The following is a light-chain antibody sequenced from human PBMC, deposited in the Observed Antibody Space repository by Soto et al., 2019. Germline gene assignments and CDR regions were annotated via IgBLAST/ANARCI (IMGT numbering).Light chain of an antibody. Sequence: DIQLTQSPSFLSAFVGDRVTITCRASQGISSSLAWYQQRPGKAPKLLISAASTLRSGVPSRFSGSGSGTEFTLTISSLQPEDFATYYGQQLNSFPLSIGPGTKVDFK. CDR2: AAS. CDR1: QGISSS. V-gene: IGKV1-9*01. CDR3: QQLNSFPLS. J-gene: IGKJ3*01.